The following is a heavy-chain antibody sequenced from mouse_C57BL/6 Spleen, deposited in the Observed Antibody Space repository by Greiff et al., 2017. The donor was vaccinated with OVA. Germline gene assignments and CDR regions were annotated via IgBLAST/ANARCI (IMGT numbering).Heavy chain of an antibody. D-gene: IGHD1-1*02. CDR1: GFTFSDAW. CDR2: IRNKANNHAT. Sequence: EVKLLESGGGLVQPGGSMKLSCAASGFTFSDAWMDWVRQSPEKGLEWVAEIRNKANNHATYYAESVKGRFTISRDDSKSSVYLQMNSLRAEDTGIYYCTLRPLWPYYYAMDYWGQGTSVTVSS. CDR3: TLRPLWPYYYAMDY. V-gene: IGHV6-6*01. J-gene: IGHJ4*01.